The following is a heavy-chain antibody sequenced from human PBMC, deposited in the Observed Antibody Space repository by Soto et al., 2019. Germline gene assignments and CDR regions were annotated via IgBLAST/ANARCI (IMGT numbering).Heavy chain of an antibody. CDR1: GFTFDTYS. D-gene: IGHD3-22*01. CDR2: ISSISSNI. J-gene: IGHJ3*02. Sequence: GGSLRLSCAASGFTFDTYSMNWVRQAPGKGLEWVSYISSISSNIYYADSVKGRFTISRDNAKNSLYLQMNSLRDEDTAVYYCAREIDYYDSSGYYTSVHHAFDIWGQGTMVTVSS. V-gene: IGHV3-48*02. CDR3: AREIDYYDSSGYYTSVHHAFDI.